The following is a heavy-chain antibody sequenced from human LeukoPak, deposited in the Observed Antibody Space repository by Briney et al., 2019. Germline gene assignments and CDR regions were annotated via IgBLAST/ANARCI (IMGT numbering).Heavy chain of an antibody. D-gene: IGHD3-10*01. CDR3: ASWGPVRGRREGIDY. CDR2: ISSSSSYI. J-gene: IGHJ4*02. V-gene: IGHV3-21*01. Sequence: PGGSLRLSCAASGFTFSSHSMNWVRQAPGKGLEWVSSISSSSSYIYYADSVKGRFTISRDNAKNSLYLQMNSLRAEDTAVYYCASWGPVRGRREGIDYWGQGTLVTVSS. CDR1: GFTFSSHS.